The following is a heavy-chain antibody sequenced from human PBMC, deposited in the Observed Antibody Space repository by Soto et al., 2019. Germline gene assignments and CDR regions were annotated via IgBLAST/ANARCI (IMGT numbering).Heavy chain of an antibody. V-gene: IGHV3-74*01. CDR3: ARDAPPTYYDFWSGYPKYMDV. J-gene: IGHJ6*03. Sequence: GGSLRLSCAASGFTFSSYWMHWVRQAPGKGLVWVSRINSDGSSTSYADSVKGRFTISRDNAKNTLYLQMNSLRAEDTAVYYCARDAPPTYYDFWSGYPKYMDVWGKGTTVTVSS. CDR2: INSDGSST. CDR1: GFTFSSYW. D-gene: IGHD3-3*01.